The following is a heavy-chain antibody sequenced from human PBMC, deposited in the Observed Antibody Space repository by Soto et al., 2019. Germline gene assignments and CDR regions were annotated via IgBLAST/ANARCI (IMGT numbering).Heavy chain of an antibody. D-gene: IGHD4-17*01. CDR1: GFTFGDYA. J-gene: IGHJ6*04. CDR2: IRSKAYGGTT. V-gene: IGHV3-49*03. Sequence: GSLRLSCTPSGFTFGDYAMSWFRQAPGKGLGWGGFIRSKAYGGTTEYAGSVKGRFTISRDDSKSIAYLQMNSLKTADTAVYYWIRCTVPYYYGLDCSGKGTPVTDSS. CDR3: IRCTVPYYYGLDC.